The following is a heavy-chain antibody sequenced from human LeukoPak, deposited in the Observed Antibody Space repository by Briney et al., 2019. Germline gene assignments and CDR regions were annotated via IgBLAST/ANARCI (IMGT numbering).Heavy chain of an antibody. D-gene: IGHD3-9*01. CDR3: ARGYDILSYFDY. V-gene: IGHV4-59*01. J-gene: IGHJ4*02. CDR1: GGSISSYY. CDR2: IYYSGST. Sequence: SETLPLTCTVSGGSISSYYWSWIRQPPGKGLEWIGYIYYSGSTNYNPSLKSRVTISVDTSKNQFSLKLSSVTAADTAVYYCARGYDILSYFDYWGQGTLVTVSS.